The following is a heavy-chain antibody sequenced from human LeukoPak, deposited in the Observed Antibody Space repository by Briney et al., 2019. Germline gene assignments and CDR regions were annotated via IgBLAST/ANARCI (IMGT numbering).Heavy chain of an antibody. J-gene: IGHJ4*02. CDR1: GFTFDDYA. CDR3: TRNTVTVHFDY. V-gene: IGHV3-49*03. CDR2: IRSKAFGGTP. D-gene: IGHD4-17*01. Sequence: GGPLRLSCSASGFTFDDYAVSWFRQAPGKGLEWVGFIRSKAFGGTPEYAASVRGRFTTSRDDSKSIAYLQMNSLKTEDTAVYYCTRNTVTVHFDYWSQGTLVTVSS.